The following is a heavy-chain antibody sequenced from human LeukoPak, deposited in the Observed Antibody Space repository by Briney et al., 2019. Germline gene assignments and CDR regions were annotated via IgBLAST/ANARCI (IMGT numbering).Heavy chain of an antibody. Sequence: GGSLRLSCAASGFTFSSYAMHWVRQAPGKGLVWVSGISWNSGSIGYADSVKGRFTISRDNAKNSLYLQMNSLRAEDTALYYCAKDHGMYYYDSSGFDYWGQGTLVTVSS. D-gene: IGHD3-22*01. V-gene: IGHV3-9*01. CDR3: AKDHGMYYYDSSGFDY. J-gene: IGHJ4*02. CDR1: GFTFSSYA. CDR2: ISWNSGSI.